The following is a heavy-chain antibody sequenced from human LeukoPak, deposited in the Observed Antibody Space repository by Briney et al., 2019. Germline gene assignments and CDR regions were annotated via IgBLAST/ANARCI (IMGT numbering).Heavy chain of an antibody. CDR1: GFSFVNFA. V-gene: IGHV3-23*01. CDR3: AKDSSTWGGDYFDY. CDR2: IDNTGGNT. D-gene: IGHD6-19*01. Sequence: GGSLRLSCAASGFSFVNFAMSWFRQAPGKGLEWVSFIDNTGGNTYYADSVKGRFANSRNSSKNTLYLQMNSLRAEDTAVYYCAKDSSTWGGDYFDYWGQGTLVTVSS. J-gene: IGHJ4*02.